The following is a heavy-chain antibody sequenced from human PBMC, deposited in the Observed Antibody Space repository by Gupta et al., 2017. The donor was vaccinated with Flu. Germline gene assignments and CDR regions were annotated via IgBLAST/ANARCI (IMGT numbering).Heavy chain of an antibody. CDR1: GFTFTGYD. V-gene: IGHV3-13*01. D-gene: IGHD6-19*01. J-gene: IGHJ6*02. Sequence: EVQLLESGGGLVQPGGSLRLSCAASGFTFTGYDMHWVRHSAGQGLEWVSSINGAGETHYAGSVKGRFTVSRENGKNSLYLQMNSLRAGDTAVYYCAREAYVDGWYAGYFYHGMDVWGQGTTVTVSS. CDR2: INGAGET. CDR3: AREAYVDGWYAGYFYHGMDV.